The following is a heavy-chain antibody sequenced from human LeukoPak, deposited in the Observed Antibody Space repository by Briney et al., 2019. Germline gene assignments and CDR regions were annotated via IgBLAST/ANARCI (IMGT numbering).Heavy chain of an antibody. CDR3: ASLSPMTQPFDY. J-gene: IGHJ4*02. CDR2: IYYSGST. V-gene: IGHV4-39*07. CDR1: GGSISSSSYY. Sequence: PSETLSLTCTVSGGSISSSSYYWGWIRQPPGKGLEWIGSIYYSGSTYYNPSLKSRVTISVDTSKNQFSLKLSSVTAADTAVYYCASLSPMTQPFDYWGQGTLVTVSS.